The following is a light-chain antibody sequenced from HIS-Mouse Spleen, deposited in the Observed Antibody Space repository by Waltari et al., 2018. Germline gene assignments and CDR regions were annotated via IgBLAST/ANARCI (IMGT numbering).Light chain of an antibody. CDR1: SRDVGSYNL. CDR3: CSYAGSSTFVVV. Sequence: QSALTQPASVSGSPGQSITISCTGTSRDVGSYNLVSWHQQHQGKAPKLMIYEGSKRPSGVSNRFSGSKSGNTASLTISGLQAEDEADYYCCSYAGSSTFVVVFGGGTKLTVL. V-gene: IGLV2-23*03. CDR2: EGS. J-gene: IGLJ2*01.